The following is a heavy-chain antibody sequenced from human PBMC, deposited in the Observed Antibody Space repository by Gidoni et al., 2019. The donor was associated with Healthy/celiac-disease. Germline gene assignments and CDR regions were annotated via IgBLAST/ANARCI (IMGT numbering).Heavy chain of an antibody. CDR2: IRSKAYGGTT. Sequence: EVQLVESGGGLVQPGRSLRLSCTASGFTFGDYAMSWVRQAPGKGLEWVGFIRSKAYGGTTEYAASVKGRFTISRDDSKSIAYLQMNSLKTEDTAVYYCTRDGPIYYYDSSGYYPDYWGQGTLVTVSS. J-gene: IGHJ4*02. CDR1: GFTFGDYA. D-gene: IGHD3-22*01. V-gene: IGHV3-49*04. CDR3: TRDGPIYYYDSSGYYPDY.